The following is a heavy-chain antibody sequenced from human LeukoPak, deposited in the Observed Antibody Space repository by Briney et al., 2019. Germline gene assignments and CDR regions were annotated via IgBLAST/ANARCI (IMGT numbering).Heavy chain of an antibody. D-gene: IGHD6-19*01. CDR3: VRGLSDLKSGMAVAVEENWFDP. J-gene: IGHJ5*02. CDR2: INPNSGGT. Sequence: RASVKVSCKASGYTFTGYYMHWVRQAPGQGLEWMGWINPNSGGTNYAQKFQGRVTMTRDTSISTAYMELSRLRSDDTAVYYCVRGLSDLKSGMAVAVEENWFDPWGQGTLVTVSS. CDR1: GYTFTGYY. V-gene: IGHV1-2*02.